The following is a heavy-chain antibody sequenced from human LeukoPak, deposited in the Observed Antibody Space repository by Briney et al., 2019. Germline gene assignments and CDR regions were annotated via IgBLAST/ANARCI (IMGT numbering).Heavy chain of an antibody. J-gene: IGHJ4*02. CDR1: GFTFGDYA. V-gene: IGHV3-49*04. Sequence: PGGSLRPSCTASGFTFGDYAMSWVRQAPGKGLEWVGFIRSKAYGGTPEYAASVRGRFTISRDDSKSIAYLQMNSLKTEDTAMYYCTRIGTSGGEFDYWGQGTLVTVSS. CDR3: TRIGTSGGEFDY. CDR2: IRSKAYGGTP. D-gene: IGHD2-2*01.